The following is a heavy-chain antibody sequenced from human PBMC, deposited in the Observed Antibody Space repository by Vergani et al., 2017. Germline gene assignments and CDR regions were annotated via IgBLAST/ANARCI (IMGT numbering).Heavy chain of an antibody. CDR1: GGTFSSYA. CDR3: ARGRVVRGVRYYYYMDV. CDR2: IIPIFGTA. J-gene: IGHJ6*03. Sequence: QVQLVQSGAEVKKPGSSVKVSCKASGGTFSSYAISWVRQAPGQGLEWMGGIIPIFGTANYAQKFQGRVTITADESTSTAYMELSSLISEDTAVYYCARGRVVRGVRYYYYMDVWGKGTTVTVSS. D-gene: IGHD3-10*01. V-gene: IGHV1-69*01.